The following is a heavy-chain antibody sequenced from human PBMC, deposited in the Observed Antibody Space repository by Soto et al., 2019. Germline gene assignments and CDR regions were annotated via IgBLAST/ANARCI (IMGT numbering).Heavy chain of an antibody. CDR2: MSYDGSNK. J-gene: IGHJ4*02. D-gene: IGHD1-26*01. V-gene: IGHV3-30*18. CDR1: GFTFSGYA. Sequence: QVQLVESGGGVVQPGRSLRLSCAASGFTFSGYAMHWVRQAPGKGLEWVTLMSYDGSNKYYADSVKGRFTISRDNSKNTLYLQMNSLRAEDTAVYYCAKVGGSYSYYFDYWGQGTLVTVSS. CDR3: AKVGGSYSYYFDY.